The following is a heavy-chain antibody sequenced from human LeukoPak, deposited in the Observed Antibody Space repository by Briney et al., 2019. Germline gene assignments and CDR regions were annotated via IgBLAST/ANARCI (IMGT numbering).Heavy chain of an antibody. D-gene: IGHD2-2*02. V-gene: IGHV3-23*01. Sequence: GGSLRLSCTASGFAFYNYDMSWVRQAPGKGLEWVSRLSANGADTDYADSVQGCFTISRDTSRNTLFLQMNSLRAEDTAVYYCAKDHEDIVVVPAAIPRHYYYYYMDVWGKGTTVTVSS. CDR3: AKDHEDIVVVPAAIPRHYYYYYMDV. CDR2: LSANGADT. CDR1: GFAFYNYD. J-gene: IGHJ6*03.